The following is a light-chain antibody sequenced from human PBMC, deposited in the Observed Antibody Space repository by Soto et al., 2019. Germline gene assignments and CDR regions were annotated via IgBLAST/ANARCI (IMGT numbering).Light chain of an antibody. CDR2: ENN. Sequence: QSVLTQPPSVSAAPGQKVTISCSGSSSNIGNNYVSWYQQLPGTAPKLLIYENNKRPSGIPDRFSGSKSGTSATLGITGLQTGDEADYYCGTWDSSLSAVVFRGGTKVTVL. V-gene: IGLV1-51*02. J-gene: IGLJ2*01. CDR1: SSNIGNNY. CDR3: GTWDSSLSAVV.